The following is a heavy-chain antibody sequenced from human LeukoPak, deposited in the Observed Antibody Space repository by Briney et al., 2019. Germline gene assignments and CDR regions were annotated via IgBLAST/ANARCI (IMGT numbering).Heavy chain of an antibody. J-gene: IGHJ4*02. D-gene: IGHD1-7*01. CDR2: INHSGST. CDR1: GESFSGYY. V-gene: IGHV4-34*01. CDR3: TRRRNYLSHFDY. Sequence: PSETLSLTCTVYGESFSGYYWSWIRQPPGKGLEWIGEINHSGSTNYNASLKSRVIISVDTSKNQFSLKLSSVTAADTAVYYCTRRRNYLSHFDYWGQGTLVTVSS.